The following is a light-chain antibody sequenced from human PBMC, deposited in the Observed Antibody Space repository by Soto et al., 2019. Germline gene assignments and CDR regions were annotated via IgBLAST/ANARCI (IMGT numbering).Light chain of an antibody. CDR1: RSDVGRYNY. CDR3: NSYAGTSYV. V-gene: IGLV2-14*01. CDR2: GVS. J-gene: IGLJ1*01. Sequence: QSVLTQPASVSGSPGQSITISCTGTRSDVGRYNYVSWYQQHPGKAPKLMIYGVSNRPSGVSNRFSGSKSGNTASLTISGLQAEDEADYYCNSYAGTSYVFGTGTKLTVL.